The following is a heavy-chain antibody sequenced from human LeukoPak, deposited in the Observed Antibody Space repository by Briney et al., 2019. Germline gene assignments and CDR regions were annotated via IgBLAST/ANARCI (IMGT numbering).Heavy chain of an antibody. CDR1: GYSFTSYW. CDR3: ARRANPYAAPDY. CDR2: MYPGESDT. J-gene: IGHJ4*02. D-gene: IGHD1-14*01. V-gene: IGHV5-51*01. Sequence: GESLKISRKGSGYSFTSYWIGWVRQMPGKGLEFMGIMYPGESDTRYSPSFQGQVSMSADKSINTAYLQWSSLKASDSGIYYCARRANPYAAPDYWGRGTLVTVSS.